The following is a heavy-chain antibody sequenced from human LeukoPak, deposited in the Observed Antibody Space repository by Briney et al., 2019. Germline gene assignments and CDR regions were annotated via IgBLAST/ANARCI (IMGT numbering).Heavy chain of an antibody. V-gene: IGHV4-34*01. J-gene: IGHJ5*02. CDR3: ARGLSFDP. CDR2: INHSGST. D-gene: IGHD3-10*01. CDR1: GVSLSGYF. Sequence: PSETLSLTCSVYGVSLSGYFWSWIRQPPGKGLEWVGEINHSGSTNYNPSLESRVTISVETSKNQFSLKLSSVTAADTAVYYCARGLSFDPWGQGTLVTVSS.